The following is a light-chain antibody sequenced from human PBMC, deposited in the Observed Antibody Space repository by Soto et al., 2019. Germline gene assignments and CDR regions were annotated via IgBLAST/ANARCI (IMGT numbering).Light chain of an antibody. CDR1: SSNIGRNT. Sequence: QAVVTQPPSASGTPGQRVTISCSGSSSNIGRNTVNWYQQLPGTAPKLLIYSTNQRPPGVPDRFSGSKSGTSASLAITGLQSEDEADYYCAAWDDSLNGRGVFGGGTKVTVL. CDR2: STN. CDR3: AAWDDSLNGRGV. V-gene: IGLV1-44*01. J-gene: IGLJ3*02.